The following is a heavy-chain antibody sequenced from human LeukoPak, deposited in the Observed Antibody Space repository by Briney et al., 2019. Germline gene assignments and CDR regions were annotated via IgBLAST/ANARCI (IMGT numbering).Heavy chain of an antibody. CDR2: ISSSSSYI. CDR1: GFTFSGHW. Sequence: GGSLRLSCAASGFTFSGHWMHWVRQAPGKGLEWVSSISSSSSYIYYADSVKGRFTISRDNAKNSLYLQMNSLRAEDTAVYYCARDPEEFDFWSGYQNGDYWGQGALVTVSS. CDR3: ARDPEEFDFWSGYQNGDY. V-gene: IGHV3-21*01. J-gene: IGHJ4*02. D-gene: IGHD3-3*01.